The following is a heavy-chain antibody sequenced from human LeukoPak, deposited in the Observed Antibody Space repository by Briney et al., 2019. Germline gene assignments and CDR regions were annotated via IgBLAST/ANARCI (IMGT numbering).Heavy chain of an antibody. Sequence: SETLSLTCTVSGGPVSSSSYYWDWIRQPPGKGLEWIGSIYYSGSAYDNPSLKSRLTISIDTSNNQFSLKLSSVTAADTAVYYCARGSFSIAAAGGQEELDVWGKGTTVTVSS. V-gene: IGHV4-39*01. CDR3: ARGSFSIAAAGGQEELDV. J-gene: IGHJ6*04. CDR2: IYYSGSA. D-gene: IGHD6-13*01. CDR1: GGPVSSSSYY.